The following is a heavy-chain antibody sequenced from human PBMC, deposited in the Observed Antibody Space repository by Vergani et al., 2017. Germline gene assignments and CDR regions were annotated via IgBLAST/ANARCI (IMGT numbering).Heavy chain of an antibody. CDR2: VSYDGTHQ. D-gene: IGHD6-6*01. CDR1: GFVFNSYG. J-gene: IGHJ5*02. V-gene: IGHV3-30*18. Sequence: QVQLVESGGGIVQPGRSLTLSCAASGFVFNSYGMHWVRQAPGKGLEWVAVVSYDGTHQVYSDSVKGRFIISRDASSDILHLQMNSLRPDDTAVYYCVKGVGXGYRRSSDPWYLQSLGQGTLVIVSS. CDR3: VKGVGXGYRRSSDPWYLQS.